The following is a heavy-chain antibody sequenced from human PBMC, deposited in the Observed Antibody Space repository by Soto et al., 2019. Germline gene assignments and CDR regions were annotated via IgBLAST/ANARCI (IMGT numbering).Heavy chain of an antibody. CDR3: ARDRAYSCFDY. D-gene: IGHD5-18*01. Sequence: EVQVVESGGGLVQPGGSLRLSCSASGFTFSSSWMSWVRQAPGKGLEWVAGIKEDGTERYYVDFVKGRFTISRDNVENSLYLQMNSLTGDDTAVYFCARDRAYSCFDYWGLGTLVTVSS. CDR2: IKEDGTER. CDR1: GFTFSSSW. V-gene: IGHV3-7*01. J-gene: IGHJ4*02.